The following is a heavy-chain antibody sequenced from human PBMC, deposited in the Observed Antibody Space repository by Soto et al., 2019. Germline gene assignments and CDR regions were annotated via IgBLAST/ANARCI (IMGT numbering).Heavy chain of an antibody. CDR1: GFTFNTFA. V-gene: IGHV3-23*01. J-gene: IGHJ4*02. D-gene: IGHD2-15*01. Sequence: GGSLRLSFVVSGFTFNTFAMTWVRQAPGKGLEWVSALSGSGSLSYYADSVKGRFTISRDNSKNTLYLQMNNLRVDETAVYFCARDRGGALDSWGQGTLVTVSS. CDR2: LSGSGSLS. CDR3: ARDRGGALDS.